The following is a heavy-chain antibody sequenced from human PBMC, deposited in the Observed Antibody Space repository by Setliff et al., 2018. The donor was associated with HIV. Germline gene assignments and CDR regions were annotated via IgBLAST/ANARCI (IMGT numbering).Heavy chain of an antibody. CDR3: ATRIRDGHRGYGYFDF. D-gene: IGHD5-12*01. Sequence: AASVKVSCKASGYTFTDNYIHWLRQAPGQGLEWMGWISIYNQKTNFAEKFQGRVSMATDTPTSTVYMELSSLRPEDTAVYYCATRIRDGHRGYGYFDFWGQGTLVTVSS. V-gene: IGHV1-18*04. CDR1: GYTFTDNY. CDR2: ISIYNQKT. J-gene: IGHJ4*02.